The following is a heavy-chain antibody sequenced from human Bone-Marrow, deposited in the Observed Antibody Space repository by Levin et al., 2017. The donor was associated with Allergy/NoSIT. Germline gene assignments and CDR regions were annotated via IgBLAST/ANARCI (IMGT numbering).Heavy chain of an antibody. D-gene: IGHD6-6*01. CDR2: IYYIGST. CDR3: ARSWGSSSFDY. CDR1: GDSIHDYY. Sequence: SQTLSLPCDVSGDSIHDYYWSWIRQPPGKGLEWIGYIYYIGSTNYNPSLKSRVTISLDRSKKQFSLQLTSVTKADTAVYFCARSWGSSSFDYWGQGTLVTVSS. V-gene: IGHV4-59*01. J-gene: IGHJ4*02.